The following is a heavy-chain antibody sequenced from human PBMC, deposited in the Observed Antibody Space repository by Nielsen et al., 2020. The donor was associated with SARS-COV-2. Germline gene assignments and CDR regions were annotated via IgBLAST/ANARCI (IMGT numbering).Heavy chain of an antibody. CDR3: AMKRVWFGEFPAYYGMDV. J-gene: IGHJ6*02. V-gene: IGHV4-39*01. CDR1: GGSISSSSYH. Sequence: SETLSLTCTVSGGSISSSSYHWGWIRQPPGKGLEWIGSIYYSGSTYYNPSLKSRVTISVDTSKNQFSLKLSSVTAADTAVYYCAMKRVWFGEFPAYYGMDVWGQGTTVTVSS. CDR2: IYYSGST. D-gene: IGHD3-10*01.